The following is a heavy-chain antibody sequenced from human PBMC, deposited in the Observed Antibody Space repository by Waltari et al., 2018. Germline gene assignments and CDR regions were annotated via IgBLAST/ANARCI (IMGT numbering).Heavy chain of an antibody. CDR2: FDPEDGET. CDR1: GYTFTSYA. Sequence: QVQLVQSGAEVKKPGASVKVSCKASGYTFTSYALHWVRQAPGHRLEWMGGFDPEDGETIYAQKFQGRVTMTEDTSTDTAYMELSSLRSEDTAVYYCATSTRTGIKIAVAGGAYFDYWGQGTLVTVSS. CDR3: ATSTRTGIKIAVAGGAYFDY. V-gene: IGHV1-24*01. J-gene: IGHJ4*02. D-gene: IGHD6-19*01.